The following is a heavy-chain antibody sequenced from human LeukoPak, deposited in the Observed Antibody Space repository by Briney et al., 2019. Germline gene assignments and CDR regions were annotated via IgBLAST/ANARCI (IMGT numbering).Heavy chain of an antibody. CDR2: ISSSSSTI. D-gene: IGHD1-7*01. CDR3: AREPPAKLELRPVSDY. Sequence: GGSLRLSCAASGFTFSSYRMNWVRQAPGKGLEWVSYISSSSSTIYYADSVKGRFTISRDNAKNSLYLQMNSLRAEDTAVYYCAREPPAKLELRPVSDYWGQGTLVTVSS. V-gene: IGHV3-48*01. J-gene: IGHJ4*02. CDR1: GFTFSSYR.